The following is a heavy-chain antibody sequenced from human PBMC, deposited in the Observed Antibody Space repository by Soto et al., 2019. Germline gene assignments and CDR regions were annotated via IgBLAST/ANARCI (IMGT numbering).Heavy chain of an antibody. CDR3: DREKEQQMSHAFDF. CDR2: LSAYDGDT. V-gene: IGHV1-18*01. J-gene: IGHJ3*01. D-gene: IGHD1-1*01. Sequence: QVHLVQSGAEVKKPGASVKVSCKSSGYTFTSYGFSWVRQAPGQGLKWMVWLSAYDGDTKYAQKLQGRVSLTTVTSTSTVYMELRSLGSVDTAVDYCDREKEQQMSHAFDFRRQGTMVTVS. CDR1: GYTFTSYG.